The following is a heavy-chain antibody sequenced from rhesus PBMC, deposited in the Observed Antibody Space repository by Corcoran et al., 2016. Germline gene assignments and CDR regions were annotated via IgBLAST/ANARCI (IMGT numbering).Heavy chain of an antibody. Sequence: QVQLQESGPGLVKPSETLFLTCAVSGFPISSGSGWSWIRQLPGMGLGWSGYVGGSGGGTNYDPSVPRRVTISKDTSKNQFSLTLTSVTAAETAVYYCVGGSLGYGAFDYWGQGVLVTVSS. D-gene: IGHD5-42*01. CDR2: VGGSGGGT. CDR3: VGGSLGYGAFDY. J-gene: IGHJ4*01. CDR1: GFPISSGSG. V-gene: IGHV4-127*01.